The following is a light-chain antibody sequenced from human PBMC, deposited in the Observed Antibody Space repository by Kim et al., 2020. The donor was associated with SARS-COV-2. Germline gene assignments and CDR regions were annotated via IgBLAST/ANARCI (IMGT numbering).Light chain of an antibody. J-gene: IGKJ2*03. CDR3: LQHKSYPYS. Sequence: DIQMTQSPSAMSASVGDRVTITCRASQDINRFLAWFQQKPGKVPKRLIYHASTLQSGVPSRFSGSGSVTEFSLTISSLQPEDFATYYCLQHKSYPYSFGQGTKLEI. V-gene: IGKV1-17*03. CDR1: QDINRF. CDR2: HAS.